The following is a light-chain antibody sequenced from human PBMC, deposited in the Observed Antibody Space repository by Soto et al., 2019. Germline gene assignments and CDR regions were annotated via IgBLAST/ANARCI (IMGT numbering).Light chain of an antibody. J-gene: IGKJ4*01. CDR3: LQYGSSPPT. Sequence: EIVLTQSPGTLSLSPGERATLSCRASQSVSSSYLAWYQQKPGQAPRLLIYGASSRATGIPDRFSGSGSGTDFTLAITGLEPEDFAVYYCLQYGSSPPTFGGGTKVDIK. CDR2: GAS. CDR1: QSVSSSY. V-gene: IGKV3-20*01.